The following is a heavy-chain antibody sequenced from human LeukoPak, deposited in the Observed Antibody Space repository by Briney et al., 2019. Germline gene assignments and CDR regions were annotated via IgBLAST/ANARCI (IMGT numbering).Heavy chain of an antibody. V-gene: IGHV3-48*01. CDR3: ARDRVGTKGDY. CDR2: ISAEGATI. Sequence: GGSLRLSCDVSGFNFSTYSMDWVRQAPGKGLQWVSYISAEGATIYYAEDVRGRFTISRDDAKNSLYLDMSNLRVDDTAVYYCARDRVGTKGDYWGQGTLVTVS. J-gene: IGHJ4*02. D-gene: IGHD1-26*01. CDR1: GFNFSTYS.